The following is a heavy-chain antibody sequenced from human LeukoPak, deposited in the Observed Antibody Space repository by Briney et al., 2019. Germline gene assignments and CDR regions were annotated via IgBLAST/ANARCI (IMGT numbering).Heavy chain of an antibody. V-gene: IGHV4-30-4*01. CDR2: IYYSGST. J-gene: IGHJ6*03. CDR1: GGSISSGDYY. Sequence: SETLSLTCTVSGGSISSGDYYWSWIRQPPGKGLEWIGYIYYSGSTNYNPSLKSRVTISVGTSKNQFSLKLSSVTAADTAVYYCARDLDYYYYMDVWGKGTTVTVSS. CDR3: ARDLDYYYYMDV.